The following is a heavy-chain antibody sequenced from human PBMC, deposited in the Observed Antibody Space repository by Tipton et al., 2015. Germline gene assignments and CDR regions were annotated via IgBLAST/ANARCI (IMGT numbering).Heavy chain of an antibody. Sequence: TLSLTCTVSGGSISRYYWTWIRQHPGKGLEWIGYIFTSGSTYYNPSLKSRVSISLDASKNQFSLKLNPVTAADTAVYYCARDGGGAIPDYWGQGTLVTVSS. D-gene: IGHD1-26*01. CDR3: ARDGGGAIPDY. V-gene: IGHV4-31*03. CDR1: GGSISRYY. CDR2: IFTSGST. J-gene: IGHJ4*02.